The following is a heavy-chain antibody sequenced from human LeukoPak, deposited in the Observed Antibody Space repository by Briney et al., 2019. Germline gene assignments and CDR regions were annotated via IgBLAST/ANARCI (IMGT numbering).Heavy chain of an antibody. CDR1: GFTFSAYA. D-gene: IGHD3-10*01. J-gene: IGHJ4*02. V-gene: IGHV3-23*01. CDR2: IGGSGYSI. CDR3: VKGGAFGSGSYFDY. Sequence: GGSPRLSCAASGFTFSAYAMSWVRQAPGKGLEWVSSIGGSGYSIYYGDSVKGRFTTSRDYSKNALYLQMNILRAEDTAIYYCVKGGAFGSGSYFDYWGQGTLVIVSS.